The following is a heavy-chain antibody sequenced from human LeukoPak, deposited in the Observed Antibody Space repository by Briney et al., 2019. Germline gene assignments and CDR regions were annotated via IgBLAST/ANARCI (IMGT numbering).Heavy chain of an antibody. J-gene: IGHJ6*02. CDR2: MNPNSGNT. CDR3: ARECDSSGYLYYYYYYGMDV. V-gene: IGHV1-8*01. D-gene: IGHD3-22*01. Sequence: ASVKVSCKASGYTFTSYDINWVRQATGQGLEWMGWMNPNSGNTGYAQKFQGRVTMTRNTSISTAYMELSGLRSEDTAVYYCARECDSSGYLYYYYYYGMDVWGQGTTVTVSS. CDR1: GYTFTSYD.